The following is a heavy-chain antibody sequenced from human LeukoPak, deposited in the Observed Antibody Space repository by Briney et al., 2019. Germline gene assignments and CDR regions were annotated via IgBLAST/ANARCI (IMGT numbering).Heavy chain of an antibody. V-gene: IGHV3-7*01. Sequence: GGSLRLSCAASGFTFNSHWMTWVRQAPGKGLEWMANIKEDGSQTYYLDSVKGRFTVSRDNAKNTMFMQMNSLRAEDTAVYYCARNNREYSPPYYFDNWGQGTLVTVSS. CDR2: IKEDGSQT. CDR3: ARNNREYSPPYYFDN. D-gene: IGHD6-6*01. J-gene: IGHJ4*02. CDR1: GFTFNSHW.